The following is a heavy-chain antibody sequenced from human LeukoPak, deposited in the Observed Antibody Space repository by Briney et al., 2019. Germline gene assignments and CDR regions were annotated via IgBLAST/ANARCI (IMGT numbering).Heavy chain of an antibody. D-gene: IGHD2-2*01. CDR2: ISAYNGNP. CDR1: GNTFTNYG. CDR3: ATYTEGYCTSANCYAGFDY. V-gene: IGHV1-18*01. Sequence: ASVKVSCKASGNTFTNYGVSWVRQAPGQGLEWMGWISAYNGNPGYAQKFQGRVTMTTDTSTSTTYMEQRSLTSDDTAVYYCATYTEGYCTSANCYAGFDYWGQGTLVTVSS. J-gene: IGHJ4*02.